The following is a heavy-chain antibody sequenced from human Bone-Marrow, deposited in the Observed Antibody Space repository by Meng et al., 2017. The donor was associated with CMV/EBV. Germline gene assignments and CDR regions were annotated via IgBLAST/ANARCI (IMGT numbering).Heavy chain of an antibody. D-gene: IGHD5-12*01. V-gene: IGHV4-59*01. CDR2: IYYSGST. Sequence: SETLSLTCTVSGGSISSYYWSWIRQPPGKGLEWIGYIYYSGSTNYNPSLKSRVTISVDTSKNQFSLKLSSVTAADTAVYYCASSGYSGYDWYCDYWGQGTLVNVAS. CDR3: ASSGYSGYDWYCDY. CDR1: GGSISSYY. J-gene: IGHJ4*02.